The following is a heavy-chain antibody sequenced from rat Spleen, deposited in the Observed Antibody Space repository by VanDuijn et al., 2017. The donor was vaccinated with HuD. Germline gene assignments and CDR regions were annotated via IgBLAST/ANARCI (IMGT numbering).Heavy chain of an antibody. J-gene: IGHJ2*01. D-gene: IGHD1-7*01. CDR2: ITYSGDT. Sequence: EVQLQESGPGLVKPSQSLSLTCSVTGYSITNYYWGWNRKFPGNQMEWMGYITYSGDTSYNSYLKSRISITRNTSKNQFFLQVNSVTTRDTATYYCAGNRNSMGLCDYWGEGLMVTVSS. V-gene: IGHV3-1*01. CDR3: AGNRNSMGLCDY. CDR1: GYSITNYY.